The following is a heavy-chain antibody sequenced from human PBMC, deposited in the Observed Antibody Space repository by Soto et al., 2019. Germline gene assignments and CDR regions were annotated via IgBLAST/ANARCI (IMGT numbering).Heavy chain of an antibody. CDR2: IDYSGST. V-gene: IGHV4-59*01. CDR1: GGSISTYY. Sequence: QVQLQESGPGLVKPSDTLSLTCAVSGGSISTYYWSWIRQPPGRGLEWIGYIDYSGSTNYNPSLKSRVTISIDTSKNQFCLKLSSVTAADTAVYYCAILKWLAPFDYWGQGTLVTVFS. D-gene: IGHD6-19*01. J-gene: IGHJ4*02. CDR3: AILKWLAPFDY.